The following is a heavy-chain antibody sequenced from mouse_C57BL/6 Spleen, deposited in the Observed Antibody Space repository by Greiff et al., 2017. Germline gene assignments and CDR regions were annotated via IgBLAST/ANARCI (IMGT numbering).Heavy chain of an antibody. Sequence: VQLQQSGAELMKPGASVKLSCKATGYAFTGYWIEWVKQRPGHGLEWIGEIVPGSGSTNYTEKFKGKATFTADTSSNTAFMQLSSLTTEDSAIYYCARRIGLGYDGYYGRYAMGYWGQGTSVTVAS. CDR2: IVPGSGST. V-gene: IGHV1-9*01. J-gene: IGHJ4*01. CDR1: GYAFTGYW. CDR3: ARRIGLGYDGYYGRYAMGY. D-gene: IGHD2-3*01.